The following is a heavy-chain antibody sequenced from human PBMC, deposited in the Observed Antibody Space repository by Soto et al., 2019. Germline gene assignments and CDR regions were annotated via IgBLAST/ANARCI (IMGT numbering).Heavy chain of an antibody. D-gene: IGHD5-18*01. V-gene: IGHV4-30-4*01. CDR2: IYYSGST. CDR3: ASLKLGYSTFDP. J-gene: IGHJ5*02. Sequence: QVQLQESGPGLVKPSQTLSLTCTVSGGSISSGDYYWSWIRQPPGKDLEWIGYIYYSGSTYYNPSLESRITISVDTSKNHFSLKLSSVTAADTAVYYCASLKLGYSTFDPWGQGTLVTVSS. CDR1: GGSISSGDYY.